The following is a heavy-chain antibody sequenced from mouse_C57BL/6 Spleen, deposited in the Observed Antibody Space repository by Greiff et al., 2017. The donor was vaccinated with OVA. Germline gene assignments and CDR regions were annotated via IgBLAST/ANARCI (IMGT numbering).Heavy chain of an antibody. D-gene: IGHD1-1*01. CDR2: SRNKANDYTT. J-gene: IGHJ1*03. CDR1: GFTFSDFY. V-gene: IGHV7-1*01. Sequence: EVMLVESGGGLVQSGRSLRLSCATSGFTFSDFYMEWVRQAPGKGLEWIAASRNKANDYTTEYSASVKGRFIVSRDTSQSILYLQMNALRAEDTAIYYCARGITTVDLWYFDVWGTGTTVTVSS. CDR3: ARGITTVDLWYFDV.